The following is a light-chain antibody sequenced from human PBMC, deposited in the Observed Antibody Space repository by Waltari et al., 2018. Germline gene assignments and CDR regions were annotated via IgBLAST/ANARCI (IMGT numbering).Light chain of an antibody. CDR1: SGHITNV. CDR3: QTGGHGTWV. Sequence: QLELTQSPSASASLGASVKLTCTLSSGHITNVVAWHQQQPQKGPRYLMKVNSDGSHSRGDEIPARFSGSSSGAERYLTITSRQSEDEADYYCQTGGHGTWVFGGGTKLTVL. V-gene: IGLV4-69*01. J-gene: IGLJ3*02. CDR2: VNSDGSH.